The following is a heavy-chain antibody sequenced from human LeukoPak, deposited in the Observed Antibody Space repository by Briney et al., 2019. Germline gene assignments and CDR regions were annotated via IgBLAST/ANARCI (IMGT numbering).Heavy chain of an antibody. J-gene: IGHJ4*02. D-gene: IGHD6-13*01. CDR3: ATNPPSSSWVD. CDR2: INSDGSST. V-gene: IGHV3-74*01. Sequence: GGSLRLSCTASGFTFSSYWMHWVRQAPGKGLVWVSRINSDGSSTSYADSVKGRFTISRDNAKNTLYLQMNSLRAEDTAVYYCATNPPSSSWVDWGQGTLVTVSS. CDR1: GFTFSSYW.